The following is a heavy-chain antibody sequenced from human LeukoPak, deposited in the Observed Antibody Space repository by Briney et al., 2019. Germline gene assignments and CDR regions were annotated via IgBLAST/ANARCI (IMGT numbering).Heavy chain of an antibody. CDR1: GFTFGDYA. CDR2: IRSKAYGGTT. CDR3: TREGGRQLDAFDI. Sequence: GGSLRLSCTASGFTFGDYAMSWVRQAPGKGLEWVSFIRSKAYGGTTEYAASVKGRFTISRDDSKSIAYLQMSSLKTEDTAVYYCTREGGRQLDAFDIWGQGTMVTVSS. V-gene: IGHV3-49*04. D-gene: IGHD1-1*01. J-gene: IGHJ3*02.